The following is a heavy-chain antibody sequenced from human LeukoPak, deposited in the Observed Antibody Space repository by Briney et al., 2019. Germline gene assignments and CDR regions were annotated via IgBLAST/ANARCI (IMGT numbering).Heavy chain of an antibody. CDR1: GGSISSSSYY. V-gene: IGHV4-39*01. CDR2: IYYSGST. CDR3: ARHEALLRFLEWLFEGAFDI. D-gene: IGHD3-3*01. J-gene: IGHJ3*02. Sequence: SETLSLTCTVSGGSISSSSYYWGWIRQPPGKGLEWIGSIYYSGSTYYNPSLKSRVTISVDTSKNQFSLKLSSVTAADTAVYYCARHEALLRFLEWLFEGAFDIWGQGTMVTVSS.